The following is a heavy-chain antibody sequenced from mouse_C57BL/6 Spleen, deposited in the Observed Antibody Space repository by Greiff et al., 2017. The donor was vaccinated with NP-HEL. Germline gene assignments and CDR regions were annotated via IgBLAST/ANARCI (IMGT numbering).Heavy chain of an antibody. CDR1: GFNIKDDY. CDR2: IDPENGDT. CDR3: TTDHYYGSSWFAY. V-gene: IGHV14-4*01. Sequence: EVQLQQSGAELVRPGASVKLSCTASGFNIKDDYMHWVKQRPEQGLEWIGWIDPENGDTEYASKFQGKATITADTTSNTAYLQLSSLTSEDTAVYYCTTDHYYGSSWFAYWGQGTLVTVSA. J-gene: IGHJ3*01. D-gene: IGHD1-1*01.